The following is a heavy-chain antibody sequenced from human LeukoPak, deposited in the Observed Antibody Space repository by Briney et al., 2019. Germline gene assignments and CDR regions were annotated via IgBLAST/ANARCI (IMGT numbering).Heavy chain of an antibody. D-gene: IGHD6-19*01. Sequence: QSGGSLRLSCAASGFTFSRNGMTWVRQAPGKGLEWVSAISGSGGSTYYADSVKGRFTISRDNSKNTLYLQMNSLRAEDTAVYYCAKDIAVAGIYFDYWGQGTLVTVSS. V-gene: IGHV3-23*01. CDR3: AKDIAVAGIYFDY. CDR2: ISGSGGST. J-gene: IGHJ4*02. CDR1: GFTFSRNG.